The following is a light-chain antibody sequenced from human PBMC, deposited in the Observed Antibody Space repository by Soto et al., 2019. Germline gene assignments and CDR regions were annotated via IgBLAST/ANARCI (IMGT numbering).Light chain of an antibody. CDR2: AAS. J-gene: IGKJ1*01. CDR1: QSISSY. CDR3: QQSYSTPQT. Sequence: DIPMTQSPSSLSASVGDRVTITCRASQSISSYLNWYQQKPGKAPKLLIDAASSLQSGVPSRFSGSGYRTDFTLTISSLQPEDFATYYCQQSYSTPQTFGQGTKVEIK. V-gene: IGKV1-39*01.